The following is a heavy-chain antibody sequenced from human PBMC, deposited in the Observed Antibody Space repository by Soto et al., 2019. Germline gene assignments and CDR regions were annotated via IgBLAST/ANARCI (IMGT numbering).Heavy chain of an antibody. CDR3: ARSQHSSSLKVFDY. V-gene: IGHV3-48*01. CDR2: ISSSSSTI. CDR1: GFTFSSHS. Sequence: GGSLRLSCAASGFTFSSHSMNWVRQAPGKGLEWVSYISSSSSTIYYADSVKGRFTISRDNSKNTLYLQMNSLRAEDTAVYYCARSQHSSSLKVFDYWGQGTLVTVSS. J-gene: IGHJ4*02. D-gene: IGHD6-13*01.